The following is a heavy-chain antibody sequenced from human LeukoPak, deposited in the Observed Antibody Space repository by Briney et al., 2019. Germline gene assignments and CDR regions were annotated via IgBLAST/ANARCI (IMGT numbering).Heavy chain of an antibody. J-gene: IGHJ4*02. CDR3: AGGDRNGWYFDY. Sequence: GGSLRLSRAASGFRFDDHGMSWVRHGPGKGLEWVSGINWNGGSTGYGDSVKGRFTISRDNAKNSLYLQMNSLRAEDTALYYCAGGDRNGWYFDYWGQGILVTVSS. D-gene: IGHD6-19*01. CDR2: INWNGGST. V-gene: IGHV3-20*04. CDR1: GFRFDDHG.